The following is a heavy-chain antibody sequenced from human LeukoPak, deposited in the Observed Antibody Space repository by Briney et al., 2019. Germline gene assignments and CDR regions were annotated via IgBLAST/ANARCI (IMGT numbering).Heavy chain of an antibody. CDR1: GFTVSSSY. J-gene: IGHJ3*02. D-gene: IGHD6-13*01. CDR2: IYSGGTT. CDR3: ARVQEQQLVLYAFDI. V-gene: IGHV3-66*01. Sequence: GGSLRLSCAASGFTVSSSYMSWVRQAPGKGLEWVSVIYSGGTTYYADSVKGRFTISRDKSKNTLYLQMNSLRAEDTAVYYCARVQEQQLVLYAFDIWGQGTRVTVSS.